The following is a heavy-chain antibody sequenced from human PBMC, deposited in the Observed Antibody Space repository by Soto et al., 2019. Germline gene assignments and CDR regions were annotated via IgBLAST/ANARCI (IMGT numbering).Heavy chain of an antibody. Sequence: SETLSLTCAVSGGSISSGGYSWSWIRQPPGKGLEWIGYIYHSGSTYYNPSLKSRVTISVDRSKNQFSLKLSSVTAADTAVYYCASARTDYDILTGYSPMVPFDIWGQGTMVTVSS. CDR1: GGSISSGGYS. D-gene: IGHD3-9*01. V-gene: IGHV4-30-2*01. J-gene: IGHJ3*02. CDR2: IYHSGST. CDR3: ASARTDYDILTGYSPMVPFDI.